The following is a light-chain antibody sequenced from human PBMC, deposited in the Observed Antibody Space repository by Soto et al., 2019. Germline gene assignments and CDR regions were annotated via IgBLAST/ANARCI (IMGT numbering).Light chain of an antibody. CDR3: QQSYSTLYT. Sequence: DIQMTQSPSSLSASVGDRVTITCRASQSISSYLNWYQQKPGKAPKLLIYAASSLQSGVPSRFSGSGSGTDFTLTISSLQPEDFATYYCQQSYSTLYTFGQGTKLEL. V-gene: IGKV1-39*01. J-gene: IGKJ2*01. CDR2: AAS. CDR1: QSISSY.